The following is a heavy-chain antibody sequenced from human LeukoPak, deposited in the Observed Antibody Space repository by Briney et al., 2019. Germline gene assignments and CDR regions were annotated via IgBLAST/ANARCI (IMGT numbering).Heavy chain of an antibody. V-gene: IGHV3-21*01. J-gene: IGHJ4*02. CDR2: ISSSSSYI. D-gene: IGHD6-13*01. CDR1: GFTFSSYS. Sequence: GGSLRLSCAASGFTFSSYSMNWVRQAPGKGLEWVSSISSSSSYIYYAGSVKGRFTISRDTVKISLYMEMNRLRDEYTAVYYCARGLGIPAWGQGTLVTVSS. CDR3: ARGLGIPA.